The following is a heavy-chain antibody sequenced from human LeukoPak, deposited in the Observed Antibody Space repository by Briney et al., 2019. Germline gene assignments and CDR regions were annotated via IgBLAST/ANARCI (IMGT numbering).Heavy chain of an antibody. V-gene: IGHV3-23*01. CDR3: AKESGTVTTPFVDY. Sequence: PGGSLRLSCAASGFTFSNNAMSWVRRAPGKGLEWVSAICSSGVNTYYADSVKGRLSISRDNPKNTLYLQKNNLRAQDTAVYYSAKESGTVTTPFVDYWGKGNLVTLYS. J-gene: IGHJ4*02. CDR2: ICSSGVNT. D-gene: IGHD4-17*01. CDR1: GFTFSNNA.